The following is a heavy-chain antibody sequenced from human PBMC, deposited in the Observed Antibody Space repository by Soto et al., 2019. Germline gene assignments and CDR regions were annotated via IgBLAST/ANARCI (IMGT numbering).Heavy chain of an antibody. CDR3: VKNSGWFNT. V-gene: IGHV3-23*01. D-gene: IGHD3-10*01. J-gene: IGHJ5*02. CDR1: GFPFGTTD. Sequence: QLLQSGGGLVQPGGSLTLSCAASGFPFGTTDMSWVRQAPGEGLEWVSTIDGSGGITFYADSVKGRFTISRDNSRNTVYRQMNSLRGDDAALYYCVKNSGWFNTWGQGALVTVSS. CDR2: IDGSGGIT.